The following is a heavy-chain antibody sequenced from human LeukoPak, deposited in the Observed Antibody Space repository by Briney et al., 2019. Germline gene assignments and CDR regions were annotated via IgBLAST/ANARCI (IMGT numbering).Heavy chain of an antibody. CDR1: GGSISSGDFY. D-gene: IGHD2-15*01. CDR2: IHYSGST. Sequence: PSQTLSLTCTVSGGSISSGDFYWSWIRQHPGKGLEWIGYIHYSGSTYYSPSLKSRVTISVDTSKKQFSLKLSSVTAADTAVYYCARVGVAAKSSRYFDYWGQGTLVTVSS. CDR3: ARVGVAAKSSRYFDY. V-gene: IGHV4-31*03. J-gene: IGHJ4*02.